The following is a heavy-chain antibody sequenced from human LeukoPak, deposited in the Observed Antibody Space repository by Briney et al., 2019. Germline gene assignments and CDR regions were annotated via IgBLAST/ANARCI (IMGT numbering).Heavy chain of an antibody. CDR1: GGSISSYY. J-gene: IGHJ3*02. V-gene: IGHV4-59*08. CDR3: ARSELSCSGGSCPTRYAFDI. Sequence: SETLSLTCTASGGSISSYYWSWIRQPPGQGLEWIGYIYYSGSTNYNPSLKSRVTISVDTSKNQFSLKLRSVTAADTALYYCARSELSCSGGSCPTRYAFDIWGQGTVVTASS. D-gene: IGHD2-15*01. CDR2: IYYSGST.